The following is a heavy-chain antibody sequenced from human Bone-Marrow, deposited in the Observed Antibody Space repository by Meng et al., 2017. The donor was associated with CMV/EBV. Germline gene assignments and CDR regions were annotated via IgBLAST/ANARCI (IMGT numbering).Heavy chain of an antibody. D-gene: IGHD3-10*01. CDR3: ARDHALWFGESPPDY. V-gene: IGHV3-30*04. CDR1: GFTFSSYA. J-gene: IGHJ4*02. CDR2: ISYDGSNK. Sequence: GESLKISCAASGFTFSSYAMHWVRQAPGKGLEWVAVISYDGSNKYYADSVKGRFTISRDNSKNTLYLQMNSLRAEDTAVYYCARDHALWFGESPPDYWGQGTLVTVYS.